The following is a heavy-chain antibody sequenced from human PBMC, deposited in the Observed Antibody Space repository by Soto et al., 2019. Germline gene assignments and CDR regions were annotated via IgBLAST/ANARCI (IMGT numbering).Heavy chain of an antibody. V-gene: IGHV4-39*01. CDR2: IYYSGST. Sequence: QLQLQESGPGLVKPSETLSLTCTVSGGSISSSSYYWGWIRQPPGKGLEWIGSIYYSGSTYYNPSLTSRVTISVDTSKNQFSLKLSSVTAADTAVYYCARHVLVPAAIGGMDVWGQGTTVTVSS. CDR3: ARHVLVPAAIGGMDV. D-gene: IGHD2-2*02. CDR1: GGSISSSSYY. J-gene: IGHJ6*02.